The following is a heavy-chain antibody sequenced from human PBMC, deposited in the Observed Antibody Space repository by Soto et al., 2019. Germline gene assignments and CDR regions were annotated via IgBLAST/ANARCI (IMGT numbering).Heavy chain of an antibody. Sequence: GGSLRLSCAASGFNFSNYGMHWVRQAPGKGLEWVAVISFDGTKKLHADSVKGRFTISRDKSRNTLYLQMNSLRPDDTAVYFCATSLNTGSPSTLDYWGQGALVTVSS. CDR2: ISFDGTKK. CDR3: ATSLNTGSPSTLDY. V-gene: IGHV3-30*03. J-gene: IGHJ4*02. D-gene: IGHD6-6*01. CDR1: GFNFSNYG.